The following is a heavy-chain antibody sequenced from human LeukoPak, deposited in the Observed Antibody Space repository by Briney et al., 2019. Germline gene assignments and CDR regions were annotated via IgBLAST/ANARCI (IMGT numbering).Heavy chain of an antibody. V-gene: IGHV1-2*06. CDR1: GYTFTSYY. J-gene: IGHJ5*02. D-gene: IGHD2-2*01. CDR3: ARQPAEYCSSTSCYGNNWFDP. Sequence: ASVKVSCKASGYTFTSYYMHWVRQAPGQGLEWMGRINPNSGGTNYAQKFQGRVTMTRDTSISTAYMELSRLRSDDTAVYYCARQPAEYCSSTSCYGNNWFDPWGQGTLVTVSS. CDR2: INPNSGGT.